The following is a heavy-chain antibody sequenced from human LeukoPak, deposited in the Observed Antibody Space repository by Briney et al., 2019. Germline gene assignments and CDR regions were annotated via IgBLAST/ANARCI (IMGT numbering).Heavy chain of an antibody. CDR3: ASPGSGSYYLFN. D-gene: IGHD1-26*01. V-gene: IGHV3-21*01. Sequence: PGGSLRLSCAASGFTFSSYSMNWVRQAPGKGLEWVSSISRSSSYIYYADSVKGRFTISRDNAKNSLYLQMNSLRAEDTAVYYCASPGSGSYYLFNWGQGTLVTVSS. CDR2: ISRSSSYI. J-gene: IGHJ4*02. CDR1: GFTFSSYS.